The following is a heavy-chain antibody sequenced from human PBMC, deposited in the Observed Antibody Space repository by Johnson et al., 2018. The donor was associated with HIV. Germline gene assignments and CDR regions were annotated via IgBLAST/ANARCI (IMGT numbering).Heavy chain of an antibody. CDR2: ISYDGSNK. V-gene: IGHV3-30*04. J-gene: IGHJ3*02. D-gene: IGHD4-23*01. CDR3: AREARSAVVIRGGAFDI. Sequence: VQVVESGGGVVQPWRSLRLSCAASGFTFSIYAMHWVRQAPGKGLEWVAVISYDGSNKYYADSVKGRFTISRDNSKNTLYLQMNSLRAEDTAVYYCAREARSAVVIRGGAFDIWGQGTMVTVYS. CDR1: GFTFSIYA.